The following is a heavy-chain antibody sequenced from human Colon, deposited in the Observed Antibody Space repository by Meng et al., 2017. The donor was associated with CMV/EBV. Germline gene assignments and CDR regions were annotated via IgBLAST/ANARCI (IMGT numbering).Heavy chain of an antibody. Sequence: GGSLRLSCAASGFTFSNYAMIWLRQAPGKGLEWVSGITGSGVHTYYADSVKGRFTISRDNSKNTLFLQVNALRAEDTAVYYCAKGAEDSNFWTAPEWGQGTLVTVSS. CDR3: AKGAEDSNFWTAPE. J-gene: IGHJ4*02. D-gene: IGHD3/OR15-3a*01. CDR2: ITGSGVHT. CDR1: GFTFSNYA. V-gene: IGHV3-23*01.